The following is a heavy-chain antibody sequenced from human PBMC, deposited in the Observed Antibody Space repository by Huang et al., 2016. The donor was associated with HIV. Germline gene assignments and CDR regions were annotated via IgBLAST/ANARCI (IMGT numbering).Heavy chain of an antibody. D-gene: IGHD1-7*01. Sequence: VESGGRLVQPGGSLRLSCVGSTFSFGAYWMSWVRQTPGKGREWVDNIKQDESEKYYVESVKGRFNISRDNAKKILFLQMDNVRVEDTATYYCATKTGAMDIWGQGTAVTVS. CDR2: IKQDESEK. V-gene: IGHV3-7*01. CDR3: ATKTGAMDI. CDR1: TFSFGAYW. J-gene: IGHJ6*02.